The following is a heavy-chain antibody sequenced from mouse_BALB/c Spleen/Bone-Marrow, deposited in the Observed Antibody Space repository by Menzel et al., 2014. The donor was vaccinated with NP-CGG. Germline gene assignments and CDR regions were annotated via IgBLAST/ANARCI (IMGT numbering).Heavy chain of an antibody. V-gene: IGHV1S127*01. D-gene: IGHD2-4*01. CDR1: GYTFTSYW. J-gene: IGHJ1*01. Sequence: VQLQQSGAELVKPGASVKMSCKASGYTFTSYWMHWVKQRPGQGLEWIGVIDPSDSYTSYNQKFKGKATLTVDTSSSTAYMQLSSLTSEVSAVYYCTRGDYDWYFDVWGAGTTVTVSS. CDR3: TRGDYDWYFDV. CDR2: IDPSDSYT.